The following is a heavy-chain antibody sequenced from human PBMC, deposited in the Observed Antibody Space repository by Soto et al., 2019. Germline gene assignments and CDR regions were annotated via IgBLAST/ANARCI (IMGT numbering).Heavy chain of an antibody. CDR3: ASVISGSYYYFDY. Sequence: SETLSLTCAVYGGSFSGYYWSWIRQPPGKGLEWIGEINHSGSTNYNPSLKSRVTISVDTSKNQFSLKLSSVTAADTAVYYCASVISGSYYYFDYWGQGTLVTVSS. V-gene: IGHV4-34*01. CDR2: INHSGST. D-gene: IGHD1-26*01. J-gene: IGHJ4*02. CDR1: GGSFSGYY.